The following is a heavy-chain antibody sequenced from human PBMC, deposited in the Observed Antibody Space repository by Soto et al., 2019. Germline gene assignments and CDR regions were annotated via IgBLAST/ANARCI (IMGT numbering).Heavy chain of an antibody. D-gene: IGHD3-22*01. Sequence: GASVKVSCKASGGTFSSYAISWVRQAPGQGLEWMGGIIPIFGTANYAQKFQGRVTITADESTSTAYMELSSLRSEDTAVYYCARDQHSSGYRYYYYYGMDVWGQGTTVIVCS. V-gene: IGHV1-69*13. CDR3: ARDQHSSGYRYYYYYGMDV. J-gene: IGHJ6*02. CDR1: GGTFSSYA. CDR2: IIPIFGTA.